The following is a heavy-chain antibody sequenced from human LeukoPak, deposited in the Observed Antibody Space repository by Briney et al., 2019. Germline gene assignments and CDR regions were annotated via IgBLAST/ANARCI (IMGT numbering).Heavy chain of an antibody. CDR1: GFIFSTYV. Sequence: GGSLRLSCAASGFIFSTYVMIWVRQAPGKGLEWVSLIGGSGDYTYYADSVKGRFTISRDNSKDTLYLQMNSLRPEDTAVYYCARDWYDCWGQGTLVTVSS. J-gene: IGHJ5*01. V-gene: IGHV3-23*01. CDR3: ARDWYDC. CDR2: IGGSGDYT.